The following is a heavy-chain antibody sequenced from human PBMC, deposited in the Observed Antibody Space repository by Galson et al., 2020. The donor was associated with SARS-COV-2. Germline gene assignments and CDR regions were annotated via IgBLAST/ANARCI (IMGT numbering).Heavy chain of an antibody. J-gene: IGHJ6*02. V-gene: IGHV3-15*07. CDR1: GLIFTNAW. D-gene: IGHD3-10*01. CDR2: IRSKTDGGTT. Sequence: GGSLRLSCAASGLIFTNAWMNWVRQAPGKGLEWVGRIRSKTDGGTTDYAAPVKGRFTISRDDSKNTLHLQMNSLKIEDTAVYYCTTDNMVQGVSRRYGMDVWGQGTTVTVSS. CDR3: TTDNMVQGVSRRYGMDV.